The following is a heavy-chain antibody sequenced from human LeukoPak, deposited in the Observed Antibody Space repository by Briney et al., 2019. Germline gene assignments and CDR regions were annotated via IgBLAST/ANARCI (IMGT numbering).Heavy chain of an antibody. J-gene: IGHJ4*02. CDR3: ARRSDSGSDDGEDYFDY. V-gene: IGHV4-39*01. D-gene: IGHD1-26*01. CDR2: IYYDGST. Sequence: SETLSLTCTVSGGSINSSTFYWGWIRQPPGKGLEWIGSIYYDGSTYYNPSLKSRVTIPVDTSKNQFSLKLTSVTAADTAVYFCARRSDSGSDDGEDYFDYWGQGTLVTVSS. CDR1: GGSINSSTFY.